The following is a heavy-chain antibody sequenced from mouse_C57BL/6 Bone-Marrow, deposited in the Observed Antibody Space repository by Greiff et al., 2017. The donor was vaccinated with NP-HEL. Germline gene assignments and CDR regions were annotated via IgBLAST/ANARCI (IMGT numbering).Heavy chain of an antibody. D-gene: IGHD2-2*01. CDR1: GYAFTNYL. J-gene: IGHJ2*01. Sequence: QVQLQQSGAELVRPGPSVKVSCKASGYAFTNYLIEWVKQRPGQGLEWIGVINPGSGGTNYNEKFKGKATLTADKSSSTAYMQLSSLTSEDSAVYFCARSGYDGPYFDYWGQGTTLTVSS. CDR3: ARSGYDGPYFDY. CDR2: INPGSGGT. V-gene: IGHV1-54*01.